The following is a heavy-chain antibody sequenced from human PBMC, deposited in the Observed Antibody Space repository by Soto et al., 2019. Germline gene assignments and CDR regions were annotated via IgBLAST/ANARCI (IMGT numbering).Heavy chain of an antibody. J-gene: IGHJ4*02. CDR3: AHRTGPGNYYKGCFDN. CDR2: IYCDDYK. D-gene: IGHD3-10*01. Sequence: GXTLVTPTQTLTXTCTLSWFSLSTSGVGVVWIRQPPVKALEWLALIYCDDYKRYIPSLKSSLTITKDTSKNKVVLTVTNMNTVETATYYCAHRTGPGNYYKGCFDNWGQGTLGTVSS. V-gene: IGHV2-5*02. CDR1: WFSLSTSGVG.